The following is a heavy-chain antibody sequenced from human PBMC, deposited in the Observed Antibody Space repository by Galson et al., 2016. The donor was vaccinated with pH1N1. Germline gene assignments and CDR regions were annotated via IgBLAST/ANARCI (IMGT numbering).Heavy chain of an antibody. Sequence: QSGAEVKKPGESLKISCKASGYSFISQWIAWVRQVPGKGLEWVGVVNPGGSTIRYSPSFQGQVTISSDKSISTAYLQWIRLRASDAATYYCARQYDFGDYRGNAFDSWGQGTVVLVSS. V-gene: IGHV5-51*03. CDR2: VNPGGSTI. CDR1: GYSFISQW. CDR3: ARQYDFGDYRGNAFDS. D-gene: IGHD4-17*01. J-gene: IGHJ3*02.